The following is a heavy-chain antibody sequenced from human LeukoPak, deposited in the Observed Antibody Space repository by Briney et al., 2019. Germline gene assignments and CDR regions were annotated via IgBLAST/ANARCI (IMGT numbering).Heavy chain of an antibody. Sequence: ASVKVSCKASGYIFTGYYMHWVRQAPGQGLEWMGWINANSGGTKYAQKFQGRVTMTRDTSISTAYMELSGLRSDDTAVYYCARAEILLWFGEGAFDIWGQGTMVTVSS. CDR1: GYIFTGYY. J-gene: IGHJ3*02. V-gene: IGHV1-2*02. CDR2: INANSGGT. CDR3: ARAEILLWFGEGAFDI. D-gene: IGHD3-10*01.